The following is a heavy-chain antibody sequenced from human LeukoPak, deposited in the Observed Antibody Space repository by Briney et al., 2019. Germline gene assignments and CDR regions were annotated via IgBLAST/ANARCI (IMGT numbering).Heavy chain of an antibody. Sequence: GGSLRLSCAASGFTFSSYGMHWVRQAPGKGLEWVAVISYDGSNKYYADSVKGRFTISRDNSKNTLYLQMNSLRAEDTAVYYCAKDWSDTAQYYFDYWGQGTLVTVS. CDR1: GFTFSSYG. D-gene: IGHD5-18*01. J-gene: IGHJ4*02. CDR2: ISYDGSNK. V-gene: IGHV3-30*18. CDR3: AKDWSDTAQYYFDY.